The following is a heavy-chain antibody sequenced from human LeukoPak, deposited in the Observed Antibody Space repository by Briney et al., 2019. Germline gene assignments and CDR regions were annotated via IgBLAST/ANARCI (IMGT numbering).Heavy chain of an antibody. D-gene: IGHD2-21*02. CDR3: ARDGDFIVVVTKRPYYYYGMDV. Sequence: GGSLRLSCAASGFTFSSYGMHGVRDAPGKGLEWVAVIWYEGSNKYYADSVRGRFTISGDNSKNTLYLQMNSLRAEDTAVYYCARDGDFIVVVTKRPYYYYGMDVWGEGTTVTVSS. J-gene: IGHJ6*04. CDR1: GFTFSSYG. V-gene: IGHV3-33*01. CDR2: IWYEGSNK.